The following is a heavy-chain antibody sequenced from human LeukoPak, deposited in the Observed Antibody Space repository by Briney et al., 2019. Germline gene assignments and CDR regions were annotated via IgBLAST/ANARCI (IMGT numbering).Heavy chain of an antibody. D-gene: IGHD6-13*01. CDR1: GYTFTGYY. V-gene: IGHV1-46*01. CDR2: INPSGGST. J-gene: IGHJ5*02. Sequence: ASVKVSCKASGYTFTGYYMHWVRQAPGQGLEWMGIINPSGGSTSYAQKFQGRVTMTRDTSTSTVYMELSSLRSEDTAVYYCASAPTGYSSSWPWFDPWGQGTLVTVSS. CDR3: ASAPTGYSSSWPWFDP.